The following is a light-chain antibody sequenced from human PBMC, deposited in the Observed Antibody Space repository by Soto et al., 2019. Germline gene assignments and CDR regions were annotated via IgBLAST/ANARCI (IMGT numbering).Light chain of an antibody. CDR1: SSDVAGYNY. Sequence: QSALTQPASVSGSPGQSITISCTGTSSDVAGYNYVSWYQQHPGKAPKLMIYEVSNRPSGVSNRFSGSKSGNTASLTISGLQAEDEADYYCSSCTSSSTRVFGGGTKLTVL. CDR2: EVS. V-gene: IGLV2-14*01. J-gene: IGLJ2*01. CDR3: SSCTSSSTRV.